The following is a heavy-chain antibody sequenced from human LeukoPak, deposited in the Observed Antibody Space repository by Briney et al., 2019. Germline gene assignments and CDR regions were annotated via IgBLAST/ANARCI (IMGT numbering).Heavy chain of an antibody. CDR2: IYYSGST. J-gene: IGHJ5*02. D-gene: IGHD6-13*01. Sequence: SETLSLTCTVSGGSISSYYWSWIRQPPGKGLEWIGYIYYSGSTNYNPSLKSRVTISVDTSKNQFSLKLSSVTAADTAVYYCARLTGYSSSWYDDNWFDPWGQGTLVTVSS. CDR1: GGSISSYY. V-gene: IGHV4-59*08. CDR3: ARLTGYSSSWYDDNWFDP.